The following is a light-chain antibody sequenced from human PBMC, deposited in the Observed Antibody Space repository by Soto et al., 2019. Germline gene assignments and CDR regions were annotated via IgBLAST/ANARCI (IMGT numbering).Light chain of an antibody. Sequence: DIQMTQSPSSLSASVGDRVTITCRTSQSITKYLNWYQQKPGKAPKLLIYAASSLQSGVPSRFSGSVAGTVFTLTIISLQPDDFATYYCQQSYTSPGITFGPGTKVDIK. J-gene: IGKJ3*01. CDR1: QSITKY. CDR3: QQSYTSPGIT. CDR2: AAS. V-gene: IGKV1-39*01.